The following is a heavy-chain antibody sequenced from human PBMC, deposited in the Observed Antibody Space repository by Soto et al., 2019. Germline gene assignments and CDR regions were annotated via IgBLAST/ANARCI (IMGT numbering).Heavy chain of an antibody. CDR1: GFTFSSYW. CDR3: ARAVTGHYSYYGMDV. J-gene: IGHJ6*02. Sequence: GGSLRLSCAASGFTFSSYWMSWVRQAPGKGLEWVANIKQDGSEKYYVDSVKGRFTISRDNAKNSLYLQMNSLRAEDTAVYYCARAVTGHYSYYGMDVWGQGATVTVYS. V-gene: IGHV3-7*03. D-gene: IGHD2-21*02. CDR2: IKQDGSEK.